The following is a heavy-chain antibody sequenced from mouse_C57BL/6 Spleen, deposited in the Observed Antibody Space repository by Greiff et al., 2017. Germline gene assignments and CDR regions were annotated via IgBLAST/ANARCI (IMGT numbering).Heavy chain of an antibody. CDR1: GYTFTSYG. V-gene: IGHV1-81*01. J-gene: IGHJ2*01. D-gene: IGHD2-2*01. CDR2: IYPRSGNT. Sequence: QVQLQQSGAELARPGASVKLSCKASGYTFTSYGISWVKQRPGQGLEWIGEIYPRSGNTYYNEKFKGKATLTADKSSSTAYMELRSLTSEDSAVYYCAGSTMVTTGDYFDDWGQGTTLTVSS. CDR3: AGSTMVTTGDYFDD.